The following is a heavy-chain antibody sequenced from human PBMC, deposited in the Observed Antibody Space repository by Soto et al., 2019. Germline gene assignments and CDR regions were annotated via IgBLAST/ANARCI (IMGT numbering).Heavy chain of an antibody. CDR2: IIPFFGTS. J-gene: IGHJ6*02. CDR3: ARVGHITNYGMAV. CDR1: GGTFSSYP. V-gene: IGHV1-69*01. D-gene: IGHD1-26*01. Sequence: QVQLVQSGAEVKKPGSSVKVSCEASGGTFSSYPINWVRQAPGQGLEWMGGIIPFFGTSNYAQKFQGRDTITADDSTSTAYMELRSLRSEDTAVYYSARVGHITNYGMAVWGQGTTVTVSS.